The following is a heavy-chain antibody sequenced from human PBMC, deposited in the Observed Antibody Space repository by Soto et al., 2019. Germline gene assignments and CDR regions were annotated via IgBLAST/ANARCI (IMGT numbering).Heavy chain of an antibody. CDR1: GFTFDDYA. Sequence: DVQLVESGGGLVQPGRSLRLSCAASGFTFDDYAMHWVRQAPGKGLEWVSGISWNSGSIGYADSVKGRFTISRDNAKNSLYLQMNSLSAEDTALYYCAKDSGVVAATVDYWGQGTLVTVSS. V-gene: IGHV3-9*01. CDR2: ISWNSGSI. J-gene: IGHJ4*02. D-gene: IGHD2-15*01. CDR3: AKDSGVVAATVDY.